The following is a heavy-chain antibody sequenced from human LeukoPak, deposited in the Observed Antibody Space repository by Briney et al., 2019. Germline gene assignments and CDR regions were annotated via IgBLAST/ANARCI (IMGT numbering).Heavy chain of an antibody. CDR1: GGSISSYY. D-gene: IGHD3-22*01. CDR2: IYYSGST. CDR3: ARGSSGYSPLGDY. V-gene: IGHV4-59*01. Sequence: SETLSLTCTVSGGSISSYYWSWIRQPPGKGLEWIGYIYYSGSTNYNPSLKSRVTISVDTSKNQFSLKLSSVTAADTAVYYCARGSSGYSPLGDYWGQGTLVTVSS. J-gene: IGHJ4*02.